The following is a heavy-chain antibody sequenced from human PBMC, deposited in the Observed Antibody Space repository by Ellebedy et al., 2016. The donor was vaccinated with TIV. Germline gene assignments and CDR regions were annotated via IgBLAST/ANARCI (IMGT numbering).Heavy chain of an antibody. V-gene: IGHV3-11*01. CDR1: GFTFSDYY. Sequence: GESLKIPCAASGFTFSDYYVGWIRQTPGKGLEWVSYISSSGSTLYYADSVKGRFTVSRDNAGNSLFLYMNRLRAEDTAVYYCVRNYNFWSAVDYWGQGTLVTVSS. CDR3: VRNYNFWSAVDY. J-gene: IGHJ4*02. CDR2: ISSSGSTL. D-gene: IGHD3-3*01.